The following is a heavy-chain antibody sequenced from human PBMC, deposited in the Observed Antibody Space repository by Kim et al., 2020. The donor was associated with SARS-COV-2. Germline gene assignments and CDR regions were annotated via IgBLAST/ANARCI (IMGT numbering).Heavy chain of an antibody. V-gene: IGHV4-59*01. CDR2: IYYSGST. CDR1: GGSISSYY. J-gene: IGHJ3*02. D-gene: IGHD3-22*01. CDR3: ARTWYYYDSSGYYYSYVDAFDI. Sequence: SETLSLTCTVSGGSISSYYWSWIRQPPGKGLEWIGYIYYSGSTNYNPSLKSRVTISVDTSKNQFSLKLSSVTAADTAVYYCARTWYYYDSSGYYYSYVDAFDIWGQGTMVTVSS.